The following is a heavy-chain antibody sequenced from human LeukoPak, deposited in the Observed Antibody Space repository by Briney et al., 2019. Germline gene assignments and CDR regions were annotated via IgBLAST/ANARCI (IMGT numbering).Heavy chain of an antibody. Sequence: ASVKVSCKASGYTFTSYYMHWVRQAPGQGLEWMGIINPSGGSTNYAQRFRGRVNMTRDMSTGTVYMELSSLTSEDTPVYYCAREAITIFGLVRTQTTKGPHRFDPWGQGTLVTVSS. J-gene: IGHJ5*02. CDR3: AREAITIFGLVRTQTTKGPHRFDP. CDR2: INPSGGST. CDR1: GYTFTSYY. D-gene: IGHD3-3*01. V-gene: IGHV1-46*01.